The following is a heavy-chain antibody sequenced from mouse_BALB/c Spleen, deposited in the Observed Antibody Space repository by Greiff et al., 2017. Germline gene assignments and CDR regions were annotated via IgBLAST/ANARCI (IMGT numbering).Heavy chain of an antibody. CDR2: INPGSGGT. D-gene: IGHD2-3*01. CDR3: ARGGYYVDYAMDY. V-gene: IGHV1-54*01. Sequence: QVQLQQSGAELVRPGTSVKVSCKASGYAFTNYLIEWVKQRPGQGLEWIGVINPGSGGTNYNENFKGKATLTADKSSSTAYMQLSSLTSDDSAVYFCARGGYYVDYAMDYWGQGTSVTVSA. J-gene: IGHJ4*01. CDR1: GYAFTNYL.